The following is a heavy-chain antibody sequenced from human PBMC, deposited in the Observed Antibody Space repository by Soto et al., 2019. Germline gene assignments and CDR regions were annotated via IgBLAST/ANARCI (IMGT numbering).Heavy chain of an antibody. CDR2: IYYSGST. CDR3: ASLSAGVAVA. V-gene: IGHV4-39*01. CDR1: GGSISSNSYY. D-gene: IGHD6-19*01. J-gene: IGHJ5*02. Sequence: QLQLQESGPGLVKPSETLTLTCTVSGGSISSNSYYWGWIRQPPGKGLEWIGTIYYSGSTYYNPSPTRRVTISVDTPKNQVSLRLSSVTAADTAAYCCASLSAGVAVAWGQGTLVTGSS.